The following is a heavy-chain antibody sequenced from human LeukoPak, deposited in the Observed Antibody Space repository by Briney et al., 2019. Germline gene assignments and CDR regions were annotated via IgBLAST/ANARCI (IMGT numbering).Heavy chain of an antibody. D-gene: IGHD5-12*01. CDR3: ARTLRGYSGYGWGFDY. J-gene: IGHJ4*02. CDR2: ISSSGSTI. CDR1: GFTYSTYE. Sequence: PGGSQTLPCAASGFTYSTYEINWVRQSPEKGLEGVSYISSSGSTIYYADSVKGRFTISRDNAKTSLYLQMNSLRAEDTAVYYCARTLRGYSGYGWGFDYWGQGTLVTVSS. V-gene: IGHV3-48*03.